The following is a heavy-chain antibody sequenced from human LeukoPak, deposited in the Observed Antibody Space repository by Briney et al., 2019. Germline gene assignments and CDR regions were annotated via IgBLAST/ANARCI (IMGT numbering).Heavy chain of an antibody. J-gene: IGHJ3*02. CDR2: IYYSGST. Sequence: SETLSLTCTVSGVSISSGGYYWSWIRQHPGKGLEWIGNIYYSGSTYYNPSLKSRVTISADTSKTQFPLKRSSVTAADTAVYYCAAVKLGAFDIWGQGTMVTVSS. V-gene: IGHV4-31*03. CDR3: AAVKLGAFDI. D-gene: IGHD1-7*01. CDR1: GVSISSGGYY.